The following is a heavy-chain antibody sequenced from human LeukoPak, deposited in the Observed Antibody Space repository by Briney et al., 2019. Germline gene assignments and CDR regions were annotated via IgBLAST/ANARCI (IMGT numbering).Heavy chain of an antibody. D-gene: IGHD3-22*01. CDR3: ARGYDSSGYYPS. Sequence: SETLSLTCTVSGGSISSGGYYWSWIRQHPGKGLEWIGYIYYSGSTKYNPSLKSRVTISVDTSKNQFSLKLSSVTAEDTAVYYCARGYDSSGYYPSWGQGTLVTVSS. CDR1: GGSISSGGYY. J-gene: IGHJ4*02. V-gene: IGHV4-61*08. CDR2: IYYSGST.